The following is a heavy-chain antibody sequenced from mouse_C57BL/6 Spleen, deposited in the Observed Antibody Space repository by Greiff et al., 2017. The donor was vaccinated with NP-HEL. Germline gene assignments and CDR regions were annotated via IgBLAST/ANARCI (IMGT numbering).Heavy chain of an antibody. CDR2: IYPRSGNT. CDR3: ARYDYDDEDWYFDV. J-gene: IGHJ1*03. CDR1: GYTFTSYG. D-gene: IGHD2-4*01. Sequence: QVQLQQSGAELARPGASVKLSCKASGYTFTSYGISWVKQRTGQGLEWIGEIYPRSGNTYYNEKFKGKATLTADKSSSTAYMELRSLTSEDSAVYFCARYDYDDEDWYFDVWGTGTTVTVSS. V-gene: IGHV1-81*01.